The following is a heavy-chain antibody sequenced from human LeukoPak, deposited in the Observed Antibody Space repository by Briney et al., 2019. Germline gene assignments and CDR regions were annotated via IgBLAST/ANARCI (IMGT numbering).Heavy chain of an antibody. Sequence: SETLSLTCTVSGGSISTYYWSWIRQPPGETLEWIGYIYYTGNTNYNPSLKSRVTISVDTSKNLFSLKLSSVTAADTAVYYCARVGEGAFDIWGQGTMVTVSS. D-gene: IGHD3-16*01. J-gene: IGHJ3*02. V-gene: IGHV4-59*01. CDR1: GGSISTYY. CDR3: ARVGEGAFDI. CDR2: IYYTGNT.